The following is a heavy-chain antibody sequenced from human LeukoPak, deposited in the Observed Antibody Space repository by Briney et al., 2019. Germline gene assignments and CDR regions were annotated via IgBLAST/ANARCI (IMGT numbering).Heavy chain of an antibody. J-gene: IGHJ6*03. CDR2: ISYDGSNK. CDR3: ASLKFYGNMDV. Sequence: PGGSLRLSCAASGFTFSSYGMHWVRQAPGKGLEWVAVISYDGSNKYYADSVKGRFTISRDNSKNTLYLQMNTLRAEDTAMYYCASLKFYGNMDVWGTGTSVTVSS. D-gene: IGHD3-16*01. CDR1: GFTFSSYG. V-gene: IGHV3-30*03.